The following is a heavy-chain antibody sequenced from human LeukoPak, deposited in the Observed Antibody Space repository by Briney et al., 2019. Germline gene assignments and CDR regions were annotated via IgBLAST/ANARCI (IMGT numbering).Heavy chain of an antibody. Sequence: SETLSLTCTVSGGSISSYYWSWIRQPPGKGLEWIGYIYYSGSTNYNPSLKGRVTISVDTPKNQSSLKLSSVTAADTAVYYCARVSSRTRYYYGMDVWGQGTTVTVSS. CDR1: GGSISSYY. V-gene: IGHV4-59*01. J-gene: IGHJ6*02. CDR2: IYYSGST. CDR3: ARVSSRTRYYYGMDV. D-gene: IGHD1-14*01.